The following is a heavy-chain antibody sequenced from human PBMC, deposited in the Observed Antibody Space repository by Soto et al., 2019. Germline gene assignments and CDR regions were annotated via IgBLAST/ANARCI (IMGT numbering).Heavy chain of an antibody. CDR1: GFTFSIYG. CDR3: TRGPRPISTGTGAY. D-gene: IGHD3-10*01. Sequence: QVQLVESGGGVVQPGGSLRLSCEVSGFTFSIYGVQWVRQAPGKGLECVAGISYDGSNKYYVDSVKGRFTISRDNSKSMLYLQMNSLRPEDTAVYYCTRGPRPISTGTGAYWGQGTQVTVSS. J-gene: IGHJ4*02. V-gene: IGHV3-30*03. CDR2: ISYDGSNK.